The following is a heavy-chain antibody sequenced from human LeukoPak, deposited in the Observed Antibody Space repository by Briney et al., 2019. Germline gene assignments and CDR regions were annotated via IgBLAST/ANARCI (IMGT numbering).Heavy chain of an antibody. J-gene: IGHJ4*02. CDR3: ARAPSGFTYGPGDH. V-gene: IGHV1-18*01. CDR1: GYSFTSYG. D-gene: IGHD5-18*01. CDR2: ISTYDGDA. Sequence: GASVKVSCKDSGYSFTSYGITWVRQAPGQGLEWMGWISTYDGDANYAQQLQGRVTMTTDTSTITAYMELRSLRSDDTAVYYCARAPSGFTYGPGDHWGQGTLVTVSS.